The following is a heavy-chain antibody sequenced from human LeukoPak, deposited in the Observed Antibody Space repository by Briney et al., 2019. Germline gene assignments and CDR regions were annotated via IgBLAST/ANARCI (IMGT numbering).Heavy chain of an antibody. CDR2: ISVTGVST. D-gene: IGHD3-3*01. J-gene: IGHJ4*02. Sequence: PGGSLRLSCSASGFTFSSFAMHWVRQAPGKGLEYVSAISVTGVSTYYVDSVKGRFTISRDNSKNTLYLQMSSLRAEDTAVYYCVNGPLSGLFDYWGQGTLVTVSS. CDR1: GFTFSSFA. V-gene: IGHV3-64D*09. CDR3: VNGPLSGLFDY.